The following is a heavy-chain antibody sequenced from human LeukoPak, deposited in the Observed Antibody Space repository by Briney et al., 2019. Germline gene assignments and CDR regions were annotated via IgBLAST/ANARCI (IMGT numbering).Heavy chain of an antibody. Sequence: GGSLRLSCAACGFTFRSYAMSWVRQAPGKGLEWVSAISGSGGSTYYADSVKGRFTISRDNSKNTLYLQMNSLRAEDTAVYYCAKDLGRGYGYYFDYWGQGTLVTVSS. CDR3: AKDLGRGYGYYFDY. CDR2: ISGSGGST. CDR1: GFTFRSYA. V-gene: IGHV3-23*01. D-gene: IGHD5-18*01. J-gene: IGHJ4*02.